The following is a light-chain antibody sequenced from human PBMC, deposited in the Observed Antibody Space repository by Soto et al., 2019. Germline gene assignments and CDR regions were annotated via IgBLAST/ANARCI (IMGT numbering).Light chain of an antibody. Sequence: EIVLTQPPATLSLSPGERATLSCRASQSVSSYLAWYQQKPGQAPRLLIYDASNRATGIPARFSGSGSGTDFTLTISSLVPEDFAVYYCQQRSNWPLGGRTFGGGTKVDIK. CDR1: QSVSSY. J-gene: IGKJ4*01. V-gene: IGKV3-11*01. CDR2: DAS. CDR3: QQRSNWPLGGRT.